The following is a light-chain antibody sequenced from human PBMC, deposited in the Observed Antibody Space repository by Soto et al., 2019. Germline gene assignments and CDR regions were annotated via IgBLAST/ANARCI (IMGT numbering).Light chain of an antibody. Sequence: EIALTQSPGSLSLSPGQRATLSCRASQSVSSSYLAWYQQKPGQAPRLLIYGASSRATGIPDRFLGSGSGTDFTLTISRLEPEDSAVYYCQQYGSSPRTFGQGTKVEIK. CDR2: GAS. CDR1: QSVSSSY. J-gene: IGKJ1*01. CDR3: QQYGSSPRT. V-gene: IGKV3-20*01.